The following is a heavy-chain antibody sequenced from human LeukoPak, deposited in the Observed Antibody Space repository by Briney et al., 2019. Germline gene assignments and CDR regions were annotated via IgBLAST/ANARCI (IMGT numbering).Heavy chain of an antibody. Sequence: SETLSLTCTVSGGSISSYYWSWIRQPPGKGLEWIGCIYYSGSTNYNPSLTSRVTISVDTSKNQFSLKLSSVTAADTAVYYCARDSYSGGRGTYYYYGMDVWGKGTTVTVSS. V-gene: IGHV4-59*01. CDR1: GGSISSYY. D-gene: IGHD1-26*01. CDR2: IYYSGST. J-gene: IGHJ6*04. CDR3: ARDSYSGGRGTYYYYGMDV.